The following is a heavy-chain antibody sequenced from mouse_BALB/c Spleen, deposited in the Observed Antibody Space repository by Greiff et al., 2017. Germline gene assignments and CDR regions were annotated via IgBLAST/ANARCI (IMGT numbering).Heavy chain of an antibody. J-gene: IGHJ2*01. Sequence: QVQLQQSGAELVRPGSSVKISCKASGYAFSSYWMNWVKQRPGQGLEWIGQIYPGDGDTNYNGKFKGKATLTAYKSSSTAYMQLSSLTSDDSAVYFCARGNYGPDYWGQGTTLTVSS. D-gene: IGHD1-1*02. CDR2: IYPGDGDT. V-gene: IGHV1-80*01. CDR1: GYAFSSYW. CDR3: ARGNYGPDY.